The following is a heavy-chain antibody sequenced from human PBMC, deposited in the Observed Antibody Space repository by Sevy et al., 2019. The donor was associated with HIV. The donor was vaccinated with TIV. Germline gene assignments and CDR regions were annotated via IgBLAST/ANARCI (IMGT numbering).Heavy chain of an antibody. V-gene: IGHV3-43D*04. CDR2: ISWDGGST. D-gene: IGHD2-2*01. Sequence: GESLKISCAASGFTFDDYAMHWVRQAPGKGLEWVSLISWDGGSTYYADSVKGRFTISRDNSKNSLYLQMNSLRAEDTALYYCAKESVVPAAIEYYYYGMDVLGQGTTVTVSS. J-gene: IGHJ6*02. CDR1: GFTFDDYA. CDR3: AKESVVPAAIEYYYYGMDV.